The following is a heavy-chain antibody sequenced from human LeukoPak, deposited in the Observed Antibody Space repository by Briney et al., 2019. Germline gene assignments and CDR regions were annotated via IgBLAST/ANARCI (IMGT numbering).Heavy chain of an antibody. CDR2: IWYDGSNK. Sequence: GGSLRLSCTASGFTFSSYGMHWVRQAPGKGLEWVAVIWYDGSNKYYADSVKGRFTISRDNAKNSLYLQMNSLRAEDTAVYYCARDSPPLAAADYYYGMDVWGQGTTVTVSS. D-gene: IGHD6-13*01. V-gene: IGHV3-33*01. J-gene: IGHJ6*02. CDR3: ARDSPPLAAADYYYGMDV. CDR1: GFTFSSYG.